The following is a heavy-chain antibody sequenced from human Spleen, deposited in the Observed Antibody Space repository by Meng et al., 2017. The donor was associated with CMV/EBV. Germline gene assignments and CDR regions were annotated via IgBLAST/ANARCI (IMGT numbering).Heavy chain of an antibody. CDR1: GFIFSNSW. D-gene: IGHD2-15*01. CDR3: ARVRGIVDYYYYAMDV. CDR2: ISSSGSTT. Sequence: GESLKISCAASGFIFSNSWMHWVRQAPGKGLEWFSYISSSGSTTYYADSVKGRFTISRDNAKNSLFLQMNSLRAEDAGVYYCARVRGIVDYYYYAMDVWGQGTTVTVSS. J-gene: IGHJ6*02. V-gene: IGHV3-48*04.